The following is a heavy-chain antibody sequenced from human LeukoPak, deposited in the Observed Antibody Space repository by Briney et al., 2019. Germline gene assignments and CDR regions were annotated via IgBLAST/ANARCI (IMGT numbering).Heavy chain of an antibody. CDR3: ARDWFHAIDY. D-gene: IGHD2/OR15-2a*01. Sequence: GGSLRLSCAASGFTFSDAWMHWVRQAPGEGLVWVSRIRSDGSDTRYAESVKGRFTISRDNAKNTLYLQMNSLRAEDTAVYYCARDWFHAIDYWGQGTLVTVSS. V-gene: IGHV3-74*01. CDR1: GFTFSDAW. J-gene: IGHJ4*02. CDR2: IRSDGSDT.